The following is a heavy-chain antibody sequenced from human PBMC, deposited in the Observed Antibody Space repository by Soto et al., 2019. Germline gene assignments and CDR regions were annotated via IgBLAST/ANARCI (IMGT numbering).Heavy chain of an antibody. CDR2: ITDSGDDT. CDR1: GFTFNNYA. CDR3: AKLGSSSWSPHYYFDY. Sequence: EVQLLESGGGLVQPGGSLRLSCAASGFTFNNYAMGWVRQAPGKGLEWVSAITDSGDDTYYIDSVKGRFTISRDNSKRTLYLQMNSLRAEDTAIYYCAKLGSSSWSPHYYFDYCGQGTLVTVSS. D-gene: IGHD2-2*01. V-gene: IGHV3-23*01. J-gene: IGHJ4*02.